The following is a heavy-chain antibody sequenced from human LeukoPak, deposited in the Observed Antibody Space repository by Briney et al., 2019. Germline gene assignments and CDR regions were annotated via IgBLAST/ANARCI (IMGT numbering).Heavy chain of an antibody. Sequence: GGSLRLSCAASGFTFSSYWMHWVRQAPGKGLVWVSRINSDGSSTSYADSVKGRFTISRANAKNTLYLQMNSLRAEDTAVYYCASVSSTRDFDYWGQGTLVTVSS. D-gene: IGHD6-6*01. CDR1: GFTFSSYW. V-gene: IGHV3-74*01. CDR2: INSDGSST. CDR3: ASVSSTRDFDY. J-gene: IGHJ4*02.